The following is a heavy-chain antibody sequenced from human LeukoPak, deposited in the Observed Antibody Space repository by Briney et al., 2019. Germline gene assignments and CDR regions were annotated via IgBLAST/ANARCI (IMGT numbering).Heavy chain of an antibody. CDR2: ISGSGGST. CDR3: ARPDCSSTSCYVVLYYYYGMDV. D-gene: IGHD2-2*01. CDR1: GFTFSSYA. V-gene: IGHV3-23*01. Sequence: GGSLRLSCAASGFTFSSYAMSWVRQAPGKGLEWVSAISGSGGSTYYADSVKGRFTISRDNSKNTLYLQMNSLRAEDTAVYYCARPDCSSTSCYVVLYYYYGMDVWGKGTTVTVSS. J-gene: IGHJ6*04.